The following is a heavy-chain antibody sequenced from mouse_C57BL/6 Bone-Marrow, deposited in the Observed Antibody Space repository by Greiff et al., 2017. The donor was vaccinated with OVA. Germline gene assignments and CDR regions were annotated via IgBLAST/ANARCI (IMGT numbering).Heavy chain of an antibody. V-gene: IGHV1-61*01. CDR1: GYTFTSYW. J-gene: IGHJ2*01. CDR2: IYPSDSET. D-gene: IGHD4-1*01. CDR3: ARGTGTEGY. Sequence: QVHVKQPGAELVRPGSSVKLSCKASGYTFTSYWMDWVKQRPGQGLEWIGNIYPSDSETHYNQKFKDKATLTVDKSSSTAYMQLSSLTSEDSAVYYCARGTGTEGYWGQGTTLTVSS.